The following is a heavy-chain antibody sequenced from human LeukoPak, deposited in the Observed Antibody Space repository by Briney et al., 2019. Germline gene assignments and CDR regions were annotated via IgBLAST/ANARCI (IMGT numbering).Heavy chain of an antibody. Sequence: SVKVSCKASGGTFSSYAISWGRQAPGQGLEWMGGIIPIFGTANYAQKFQGRVTITADKSTSTAYMELSSLRSEDTAVYYCARDDDGYNPTGFDYWGQGTLVTVSS. CDR2: IIPIFGTA. CDR3: ARDDDGYNPTGFDY. J-gene: IGHJ4*02. CDR1: GGTFSSYA. D-gene: IGHD5-24*01. V-gene: IGHV1-69*06.